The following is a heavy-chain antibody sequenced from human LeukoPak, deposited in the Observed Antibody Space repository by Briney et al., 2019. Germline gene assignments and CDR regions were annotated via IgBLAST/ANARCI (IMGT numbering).Heavy chain of an antibody. D-gene: IGHD3-10*01. Sequence: ASETLSLTCTVSGGSISSSSSYWGWIRHPPGKGLQWIGSIYYSGSTYYNPSLKSRVTISVDTSKNQFSLKLSSVTAADTAVYYCARYDYGSGSYPLDYWGQGTLVTVSS. CDR2: IYYSGST. V-gene: IGHV4-39*07. J-gene: IGHJ4*02. CDR1: GGSISSSSSY. CDR3: ARYDYGSGSYPLDY.